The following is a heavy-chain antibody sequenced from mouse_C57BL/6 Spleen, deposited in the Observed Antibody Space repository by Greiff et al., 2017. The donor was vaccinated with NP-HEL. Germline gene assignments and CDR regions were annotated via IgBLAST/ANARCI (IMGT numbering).Heavy chain of an antibody. D-gene: IGHD3-1*01. CDR2: FHPYNDDT. CDR1: GYTFTTYP. V-gene: IGHV1-47*01. J-gene: IGHJ1*03. Sequence: QVHVKQSGAELVKPGASVKMSCKASGYTFTTYPIEWMKQNHGKSLEWIGNFHPYNDDTKYNDKFKGKATLTVEKSSSTVYLELSRLTSDDSAVYYCARGGLPYWYFDVWGTGTTVTVSS. CDR3: ARGGLPYWYFDV.